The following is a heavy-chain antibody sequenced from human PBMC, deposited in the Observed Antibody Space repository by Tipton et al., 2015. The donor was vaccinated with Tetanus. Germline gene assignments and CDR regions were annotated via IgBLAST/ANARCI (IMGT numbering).Heavy chain of an antibody. CDR1: GGSISSGGYY. CDR2: IYYSGTT. D-gene: IGHD6-19*01. CDR3: ARERVNLAVAAGFDY. V-gene: IGHV4-31*01. Sequence: TLSLTCTVSGGSISSGGYYWSWIRQHPGKGLEWIGYIYYSGTTYYNPSLKSQVTISVDTPKNQCSLKLRSVTAADSAVYYCARERVNLAVAAGFDYWGQGTLVTVSS. J-gene: IGHJ4*02.